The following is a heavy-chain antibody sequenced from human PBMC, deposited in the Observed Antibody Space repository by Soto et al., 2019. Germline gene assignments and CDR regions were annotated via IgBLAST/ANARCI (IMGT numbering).Heavy chain of an antibody. CDR1: GFTFSAFG. Sequence: GGSLRLSCEASGFTFSAFGMHWVRQAPGKGLEWVAIISYDGILKYYADSVKGRFTISRDTSKSALYLQLNSLRPEDTAVYYCAKDFKISGGHYGSLNYYYGMDVWGQGTTVTVSS. CDR3: AKDFKISGGHYGSLNYYYGMDV. J-gene: IGHJ6*02. D-gene: IGHD3-10*01. V-gene: IGHV3-30*18. CDR2: ISYDGILK.